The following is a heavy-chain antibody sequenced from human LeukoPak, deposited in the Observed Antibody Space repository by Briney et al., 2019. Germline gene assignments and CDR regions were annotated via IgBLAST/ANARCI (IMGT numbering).Heavy chain of an antibody. CDR2: INPNSGGT. CDR1: GHTFTGYY. Sequence: ASVKVSCKASGHTFTGYYMHWVRQAPGQGLEWMGWINPNSGGTNYAQKFQGRVTMTRDTSISTAYMELSRLRSDDTAVYYCARVREDYGDYPLEGAFDIWGQGTIVTVSS. CDR3: ARVREDYGDYPLEGAFDI. V-gene: IGHV1-2*02. J-gene: IGHJ3*02. D-gene: IGHD4-17*01.